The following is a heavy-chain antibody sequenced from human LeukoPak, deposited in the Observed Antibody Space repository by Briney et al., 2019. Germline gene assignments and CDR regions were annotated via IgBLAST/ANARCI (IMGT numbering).Heavy chain of an antibody. Sequence: SETLSLTCTVSGGSISSYYWSWIRPPPGKGLEWIGYIYYSGSTNYNPSLKSRVTISVDTSKNQFSLKLSSVTAADTAVYYCARWTVTTNDAFDIWGQGTMVTVSS. CDR1: GGSISSYY. CDR2: IYYSGST. CDR3: ARWTVTTNDAFDI. D-gene: IGHD4-17*01. J-gene: IGHJ3*02. V-gene: IGHV4-59*01.